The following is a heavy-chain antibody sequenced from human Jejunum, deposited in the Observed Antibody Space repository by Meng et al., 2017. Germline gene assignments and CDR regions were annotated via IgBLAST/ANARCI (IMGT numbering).Heavy chain of an antibody. D-gene: IGHD6-13*01. CDR1: GFTFSNYE. CDR2: ISSRGGTI. V-gene: IGHV3-48*03. J-gene: IGHJ4*02. Sequence: GGSLRLSCAASGFTFSNYEMNWVRQAPGKGLEWVSYISSRGGTIYYADSVKGRFTISRGNAKNSLYLQMNSLRAEDTSVYYCSRGWARSGIAAADTTLSEFDYWGQGTLVTVSS. CDR3: SRGWARSGIAAADTTLSEFDY.